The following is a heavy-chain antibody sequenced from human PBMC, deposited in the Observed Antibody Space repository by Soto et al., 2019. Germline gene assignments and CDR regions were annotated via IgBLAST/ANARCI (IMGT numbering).Heavy chain of an antibody. CDR1: GFTFSSYA. V-gene: IGHV3-23*01. CDR2: ISGSGGST. D-gene: IGHD5-12*01. CDR3: AKNSGYLHLSSWDY. Sequence: GSLRLSCAASGFTFSSYAMSWVRQAPGKGLEWVSAISGSGGSTYYADSVKGRFTISRYNSKKTLYLQMNSLRAEDTAVYYCAKNSGYLHLSSWDYWGQGTLVTVSS. J-gene: IGHJ4*02.